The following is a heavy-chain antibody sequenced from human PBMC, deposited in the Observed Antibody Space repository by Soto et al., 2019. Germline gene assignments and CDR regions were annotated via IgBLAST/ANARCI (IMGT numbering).Heavy chain of an antibody. CDR1: GGSISSGGYY. D-gene: IGHD2-15*01. CDR2: IYYSGST. CDR3: ARGGYCSGGSCLLH. V-gene: IGHV4-31*03. Sequence: PSETLSLTCTVSGGSISSGGYYWSWIRQHPGKGLEWIGYIYYSGSTYYNPSLKSRVTISVDTSKNQFSLKLSSVTAADTAVYYCARGGYCSGGSCLLHWGQGTLVTVSS. J-gene: IGHJ1*01.